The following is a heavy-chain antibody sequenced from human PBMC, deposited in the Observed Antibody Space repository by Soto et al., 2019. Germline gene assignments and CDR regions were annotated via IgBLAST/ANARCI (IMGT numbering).Heavy chain of an antibody. CDR1: GRSISSNY. V-gene: IGHV4-59*01. CDR3: ASYRGALYFES. D-gene: IGHD3-16*01. J-gene: IGHJ4*02. CDR2: VFYGGT. Sequence: TSETLSLTRSVSGRSISSNYWSWIRQSPDKGLEWLGYVFYGGTDYNPSLGGRVSMSVETSKSQFSLKLTSVTVADTAVYYCASYRGALYFESWGPGILVTVSS.